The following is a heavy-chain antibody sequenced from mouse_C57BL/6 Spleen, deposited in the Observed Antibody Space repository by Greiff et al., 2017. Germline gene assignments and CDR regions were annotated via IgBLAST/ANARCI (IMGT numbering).Heavy chain of an antibody. CDR1: GYSFTGYY. CDR3: ARGYGYGGDWFAY. D-gene: IGHD2-2*01. V-gene: IGHV1-42*01. Sequence: EVQLQESGPELVKPGASVKISCKASGYSFTGYYMNWVKQSPEKSLEWIGEINPSTGGTTYNQKFKAKATLTVDKSSSTAYMQLKSLTSEDSAVXYCARGYGYGGDWFAYWGQGTLVTVSA. CDR2: INPSTGGT. J-gene: IGHJ3*01.